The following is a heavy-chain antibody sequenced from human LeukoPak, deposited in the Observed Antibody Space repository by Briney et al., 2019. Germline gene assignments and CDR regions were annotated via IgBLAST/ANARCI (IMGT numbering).Heavy chain of an antibody. Sequence: GGSLRLSCAASGFTFSSYAMHWVRQAPGKGLEWVAVISYDGSNKYYAGSVKGRFTISRDNSKNTLYLQMNSLSAEDTAVYYCAKDPSIYGYNFPSFDYWGQGTLVIVSS. J-gene: IGHJ4*02. V-gene: IGHV3-30*04. CDR3: AKDPSIYGYNFPSFDY. CDR2: ISYDGSNK. CDR1: GFTFSSYA. D-gene: IGHD5-24*01.